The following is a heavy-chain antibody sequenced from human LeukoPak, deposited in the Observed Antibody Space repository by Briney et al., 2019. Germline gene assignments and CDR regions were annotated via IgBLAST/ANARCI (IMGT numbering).Heavy chain of an antibody. CDR1: GFPFSNHA. V-gene: IGHV3-23*01. D-gene: IGHD2-15*01. Sequence: GGSLRLSCAASGFPFSNHAMSWVRQPPGKGLEWVAAISNGNTYYADSVRGSFAISRDDSKNMVYLQMNSLRDEDTALYYCVREAGYCASVCLKSNWFDPWGQGTQVTVSS. CDR3: VREAGYCASVCLKSNWFDP. J-gene: IGHJ5*02. CDR2: ISNGNT.